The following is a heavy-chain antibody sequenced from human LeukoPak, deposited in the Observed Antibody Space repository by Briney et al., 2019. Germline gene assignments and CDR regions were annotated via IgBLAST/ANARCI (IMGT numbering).Heavy chain of an antibody. J-gene: IGHJ4*02. D-gene: IGHD3-22*01. V-gene: IGHV1-8*01. CDR2: MNPNSGNT. CDR3: ARGLFSLYYYDSSGYSDFDY. Sequence: GASVKVSCKASGYTFTSYDINWVRQATGQGLEWMGWMNPNSGNTGYAQKFQGRVTMTRNTSISTAYMALSSLRSEDTAVYYCARGLFSLYYYDSSGYSDFDYWGQGTLVTVSS. CDR1: GYTFTSYD.